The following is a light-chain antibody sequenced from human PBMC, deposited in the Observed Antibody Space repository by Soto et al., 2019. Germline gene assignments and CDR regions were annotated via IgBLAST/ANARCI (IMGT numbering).Light chain of an antibody. Sequence: DIQMTQSPSSLCASVGDRVAITCRASQSIRTYLNWYQQKPGKAPKVLIYAASTLQSGVPSRFSGSGSETDFTLTISSLQPEDFATYYCQQSYSRTFGQGTKVDIK. J-gene: IGKJ1*01. CDR2: AAS. CDR1: QSIRTY. CDR3: QQSYSRT. V-gene: IGKV1-39*01.